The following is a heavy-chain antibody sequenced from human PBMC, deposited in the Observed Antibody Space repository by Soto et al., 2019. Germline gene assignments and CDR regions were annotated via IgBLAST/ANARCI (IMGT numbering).Heavy chain of an antibody. CDR3: ARKQQLVDYYFDY. Sequence: QVQLQESGPGLVKPSQTLSLTCTVSGGSISSGDYYWSWIRQPPGKGLEWIGYIYYSGSTYYNPSLKRRVTISVDTSKNQFSLKLSSVTAADTAVYYCARKQQLVDYYFDYWGQGTLVTVSS. V-gene: IGHV4-30-4*01. D-gene: IGHD6-13*01. J-gene: IGHJ4*02. CDR2: IYYSGST. CDR1: GGSISSGDYY.